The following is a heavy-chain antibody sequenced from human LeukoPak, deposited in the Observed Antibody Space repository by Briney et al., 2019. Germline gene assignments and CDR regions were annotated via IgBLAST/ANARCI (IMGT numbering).Heavy chain of an antibody. CDR3: AKDKRGIAAAGTGYYFDY. V-gene: IGHV3-30*02. J-gene: IGHJ4*02. CDR2: IRYDGSNK. Sequence: GGSLRLSCAASGFTFSSYGMHWVRQAPGKGLEGVAFIRYDGSNKYYADSVKGRFTISRDNSKNTLYLQMNSLRAEDTAVYYCAKDKRGIAAAGTGYYFDYWGQGTLVTVSS. CDR1: GFTFSSYG. D-gene: IGHD6-13*01.